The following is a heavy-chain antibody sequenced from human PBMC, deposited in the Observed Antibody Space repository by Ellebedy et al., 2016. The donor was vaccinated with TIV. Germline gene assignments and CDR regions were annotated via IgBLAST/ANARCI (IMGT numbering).Heavy chain of an antibody. J-gene: IGHJ4*02. CDR2: IYYSGNT. CDR1: DDSISGSGYY. D-gene: IGHD3-10*01. V-gene: IGHV4-31*11. CDR3: ARVSYYYGTSYYFDN. Sequence: MPSETLSLTCAVSDDSISGSGYYWSWLRQLPGKGLEGIGFIYYSGNTYYNPSLESRLTVSVDTSKNQFSLKLKSVTAADTAVYFCARVSYYYGTSYYFDNWGQGTLVTVSS.